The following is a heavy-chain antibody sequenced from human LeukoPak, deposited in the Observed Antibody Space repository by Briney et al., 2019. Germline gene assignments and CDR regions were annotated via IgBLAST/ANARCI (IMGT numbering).Heavy chain of an antibody. Sequence: SETLSLTCTVSGGSISSGDYYWSWIRQPPGKGLEWIGYIYYSGSTYHNPSLKSRVTISVDTSKNQFSLKLSSVTAADTAVYYCARNQEAVAANWFDPWGQGTLVTVSS. D-gene: IGHD6-19*01. J-gene: IGHJ5*02. CDR3: ARNQEAVAANWFDP. V-gene: IGHV4-30-4*01. CDR1: GGSISSGDYY. CDR2: IYYSGST.